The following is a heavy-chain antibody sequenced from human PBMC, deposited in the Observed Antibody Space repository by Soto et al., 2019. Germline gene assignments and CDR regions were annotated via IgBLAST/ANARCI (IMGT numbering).Heavy chain of an antibody. V-gene: IGHV1-69*02. CDR3: ARQWLIYGMDV. CDR1: GGTFSSYT. J-gene: IGHJ6*02. D-gene: IGHD6-19*01. Sequence: QVQLVQSGAAVKKPGSSVKVSCKASGGTFSSYTISWVRQAPGQGLEWMGRIIPILGIANYAQKFQGRVTITADKSTSTAYMELSSLRSEDTAVYYCARQWLIYGMDVWGQGTTVTVSS. CDR2: IIPILGIA.